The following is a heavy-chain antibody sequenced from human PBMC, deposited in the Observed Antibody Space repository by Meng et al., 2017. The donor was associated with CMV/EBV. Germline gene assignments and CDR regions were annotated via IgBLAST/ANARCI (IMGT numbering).Heavy chain of an antibody. CDR1: GGSISSYY. J-gene: IGHJ6*02. Sequence: SETLSLTCTVPGGSISSYYWSWIRQPPGKGLEWIGYIYYSGSTNYNPSLKSRVTISVDTSKNQFSLKLSSVTAADTAVYYCARAAGSSWCRDYYYGMDVWGQGTTVTVSS. V-gene: IGHV4-59*12. CDR2: IYYSGST. D-gene: IGHD6-13*01. CDR3: ARAAGSSWCRDYYYGMDV.